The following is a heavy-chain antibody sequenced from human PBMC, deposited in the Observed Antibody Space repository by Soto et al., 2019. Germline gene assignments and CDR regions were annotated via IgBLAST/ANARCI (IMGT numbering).Heavy chain of an antibody. CDR1: GYTFTDFY. Sequence: QVQLVQSGAEVKKPGASVKVSCKTSGYTFTDFYMHWVRQAPGQGLEWMGWINPNSGGTKYAQNFQGWVTMTRDTSISTAYMELSRLRSDDTAVYYCATPRTSIAVAGETEYYFDYWGQGTLVTVSS. D-gene: IGHD6-19*01. CDR3: ATPRTSIAVAGETEYYFDY. V-gene: IGHV1-2*04. CDR2: INPNSGGT. J-gene: IGHJ4*02.